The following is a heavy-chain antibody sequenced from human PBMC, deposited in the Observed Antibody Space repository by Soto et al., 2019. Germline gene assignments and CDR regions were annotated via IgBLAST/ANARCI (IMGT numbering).Heavy chain of an antibody. CDR2: IYYSGST. CDR1: GGSISSYY. D-gene: IGHD3-22*01. Sequence: SETLSLTCTVSGGSISSYYWSWIRQPPGRGLEWIGYIYYSGSTNYNPSLKSRVTISVDTSKNQFSLKLSSVTAADTAVYYCARDHAGPYYDSSGYYLDYFDYWGQGTLVNVS. CDR3: ARDHAGPYYDSSGYYLDYFDY. J-gene: IGHJ4*02. V-gene: IGHV4-59*01.